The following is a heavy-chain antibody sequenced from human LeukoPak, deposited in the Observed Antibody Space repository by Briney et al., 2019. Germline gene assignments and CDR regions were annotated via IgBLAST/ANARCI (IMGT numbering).Heavy chain of an antibody. D-gene: IGHD4-11*01. V-gene: IGHV3-48*01. J-gene: IGHJ4*02. Sequence: GGSLRLSCAASGFTFSGYHMNWIRQAPGKGLEWISYISASSDLIYYADSVKGRFAISRDNAQRSLYLQMNSLTAEDTAVYYCARVWQDYSNTDYWGQGTLVTVSS. CDR3: ARVWQDYSNTDY. CDR2: ISASSDLI. CDR1: GFTFSGYH.